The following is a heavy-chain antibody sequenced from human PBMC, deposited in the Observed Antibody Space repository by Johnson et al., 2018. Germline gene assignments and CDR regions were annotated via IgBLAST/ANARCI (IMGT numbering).Heavy chain of an antibody. Sequence: VQLVESGGGLVQXGRSQGLSCAASGFTFDDYAMHWVRQAPGKGLEWVSGISWNSDNIAYADSVKGRFTISRDNAKNSLYLQMNSLRAEDTALYYCAKGIYSYGYYFDYWGQGTMVTVSS. D-gene: IGHD5-18*01. CDR1: GFTFDDYA. CDR2: ISWNSDNI. CDR3: AKGIYSYGYYFDY. J-gene: IGHJ4*02. V-gene: IGHV3-9*01.